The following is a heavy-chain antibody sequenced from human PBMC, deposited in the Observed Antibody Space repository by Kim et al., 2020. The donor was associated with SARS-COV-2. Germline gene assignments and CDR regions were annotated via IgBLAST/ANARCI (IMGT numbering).Heavy chain of an antibody. D-gene: IGHD6-19*01. J-gene: IGHJ4*02. V-gene: IGHV3-23*03. CDR1: GFTFSSYA. CDR3: AKDREYSSGDFDY. Sequence: GGSLRLSCAASGFTFSSYAINWVRQAPGKGLEWVLFIYSGGSSAYFADSVKGRFTISRDNSKNTLYLQMNSLRAEDTAVYYCAKDREYSSGDFDYWGQGTLVTVSS. CDR2: IYSGGSSA.